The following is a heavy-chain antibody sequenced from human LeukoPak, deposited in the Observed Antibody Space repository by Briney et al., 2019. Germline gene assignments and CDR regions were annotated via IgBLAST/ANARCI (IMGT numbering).Heavy chain of an antibody. CDR2: ISSSSSTI. CDR3: ASQDYYDSSGYYGDAFDI. J-gene: IGHJ3*02. Sequence: QTGGSLRLSCAASGFTFSSYSMNWVRQAPGKGLEWGSYISSSSSTIYYADSVKGRFTISRDNAKNSLYLQMNSLRAEDTAVYYCASQDYYDSSGYYGDAFDIWGQGTMVTVSS. D-gene: IGHD3-22*01. CDR1: GFTFSSYS. V-gene: IGHV3-48*04.